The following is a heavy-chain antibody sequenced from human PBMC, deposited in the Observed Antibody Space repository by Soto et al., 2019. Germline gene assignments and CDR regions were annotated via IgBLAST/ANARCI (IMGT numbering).Heavy chain of an antibody. J-gene: IGHJ6*02. CDR2: ISAYNGNT. Sequence: GASVKVSCKASGYTFTSYGISWVRQAPGQGLEWMGWISAYNGNTNYAQKLQGRVTMTTDTSTSTAYMELRSLRSDDTAVYYCARAPNKGDIVLVPAAIGYYYYGMDVWGQGTTVTVSS. CDR3: ARAPNKGDIVLVPAAIGYYYYGMDV. D-gene: IGHD2-2*01. CDR1: GYTFTSYG. V-gene: IGHV1-18*01.